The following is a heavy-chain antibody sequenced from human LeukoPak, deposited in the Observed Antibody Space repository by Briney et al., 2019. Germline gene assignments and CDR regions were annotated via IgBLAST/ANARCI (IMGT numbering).Heavy chain of an antibody. Sequence: GGSLRLSCAASGFTFSDYYMSWIRQAPGKGLEWVSYISSSGSTIYYADSVKGRFTISRDNAKNSLYLQMNSLRAEDTAVYYCASDPPWANDAFDIWGRGTMVTVSS. CDR3: ASDPPWANDAFDI. J-gene: IGHJ3*02. D-gene: IGHD7-27*01. V-gene: IGHV3-11*04. CDR1: GFTFSDYY. CDR2: ISSSGSTI.